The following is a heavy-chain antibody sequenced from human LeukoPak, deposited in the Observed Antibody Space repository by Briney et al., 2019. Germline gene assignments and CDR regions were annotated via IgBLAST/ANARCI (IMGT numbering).Heavy chain of an antibody. D-gene: IGHD3-3*01. Sequence: GRSLRLSCAASGFTFSSYAMHWVRQAPGKGLEWVAVISYDGSDKYYADSVKGRFTISRDNSKNTLYLQMNSLRAEDTAVYYCARDRHYDFWSGPYSLHAFDIWGQGIMVTVSS. V-gene: IGHV3-30-3*01. J-gene: IGHJ3*02. CDR2: ISYDGSDK. CDR1: GFTFSSYA. CDR3: ARDRHYDFWSGPYSLHAFDI.